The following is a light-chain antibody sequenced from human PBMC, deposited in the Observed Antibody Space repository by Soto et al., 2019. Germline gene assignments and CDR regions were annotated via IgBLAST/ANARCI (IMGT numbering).Light chain of an antibody. J-gene: IGKJ5*01. CDR3: QQYFTSPIT. CDR2: GAS. Sequence: EIVLTQSPATLSLSPGNRATLSCRASQSVSSSLAWYQHQPGQAPRLLISGASNRASGIPARFSAWGSGTDFTLTISRVDPADFAFYYCQQYFTSPITFGQGTRLEIK. V-gene: IGKV3-11*01. CDR1: QSVSSS.